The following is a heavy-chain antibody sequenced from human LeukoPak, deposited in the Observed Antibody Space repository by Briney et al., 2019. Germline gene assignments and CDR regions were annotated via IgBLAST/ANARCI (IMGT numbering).Heavy chain of an antibody. CDR1: GGSISSSSYY. CDR2: IYYSGST. V-gene: IGHV4-39*01. D-gene: IGHD2-15*01. CDR3: ARRSYCSGGSCYRYYYFDY. Sequence: SETLSLTCTVSGGSISSSSYYWGWIRQPPGKGLEWIGSIYYSGSTYYNPSLKSRVTISVGTSKNQFSLKLSSVTAADTAVYYCARRSYCSGGSCYRYYYFDYWAREPWSPSPQ. J-gene: IGHJ4*02.